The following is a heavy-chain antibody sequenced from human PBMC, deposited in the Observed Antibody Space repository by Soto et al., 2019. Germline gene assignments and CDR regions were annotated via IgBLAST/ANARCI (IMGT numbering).Heavy chain of an antibody. Sequence: GGSLRLSCAAFGFTFSDHYMDWVRQAPGKGLEWVGRIRNKANSYTTEYAASVKGRFTISRDDSKNSLFLQMFSLKTEDTAIYYCSRAGILTTPYYFDYWGQGTLVTVSS. CDR3: SRAGILTTPYYFDY. V-gene: IGHV3-72*01. CDR1: GFTFSDHY. J-gene: IGHJ4*01. D-gene: IGHD4-4*01. CDR2: IRNKANSYTT.